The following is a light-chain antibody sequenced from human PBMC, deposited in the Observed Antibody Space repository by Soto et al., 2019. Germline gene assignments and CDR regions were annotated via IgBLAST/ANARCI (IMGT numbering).Light chain of an antibody. CDR1: QSLVDSSGNTY. CDR2: EIF. J-gene: IGKJ4*01. Sequence: DIVMIQTPLSSPVTLGQPASISCRSSQSLVDSSGNTYLSWLQQRPGQPPRLLIYEIFKRFSGVPDRFSGSGAGTDFTLKISRVEAEDVGVYYCMQDTQYPITFGGGTKVDIK. CDR3: MQDTQYPIT. V-gene: IGKV2-24*01.